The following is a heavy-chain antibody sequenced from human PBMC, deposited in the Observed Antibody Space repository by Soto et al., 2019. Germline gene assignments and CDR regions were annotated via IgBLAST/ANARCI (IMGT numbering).Heavy chain of an antibody. CDR1: GYTFTSYD. Sequence: QVQLVQSGAEVKKPGASVKVSCKASGYTFTSYDINWVRQATGQGLEWMGWMNPNSGNTGYAQKFQGRVTMTRNTSISTAYMELSSLRSEDTAVYYCAREGEYYDFWSGSNYYYGMDVWGQGTTVTVSS. CDR2: MNPNSGNT. J-gene: IGHJ6*02. V-gene: IGHV1-8*01. CDR3: AREGEYYDFWSGSNYYYGMDV. D-gene: IGHD3-3*01.